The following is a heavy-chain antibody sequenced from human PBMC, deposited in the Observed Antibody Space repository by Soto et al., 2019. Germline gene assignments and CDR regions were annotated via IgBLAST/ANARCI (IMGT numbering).Heavy chain of an antibody. J-gene: IGHJ6*02. CDR3: ARESPRGRSPYQLPYYCYGMDV. V-gene: IGHV3-33*01. CDR2: IWYDGSNK. D-gene: IGHD2-2*01. Sequence: PGGSLRLSCAASGFTFSSYGMHWVHQAPGKGLEWVAVIWYDGSNKYYADSVKGRFTISRDNSKNTLYLQMNSLRAEDTAVYYCARESPRGRSPYQLPYYCYGMDVWGQGTTVTVSS. CDR1: GFTFSSYG.